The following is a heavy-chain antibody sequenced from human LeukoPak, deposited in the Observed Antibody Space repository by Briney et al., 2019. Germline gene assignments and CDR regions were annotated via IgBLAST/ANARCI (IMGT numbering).Heavy chain of an antibody. Sequence: SVKVSCKASGGTFSSYAISWVRQAPGQGLEWMGRIIPIFGTANCAQKFQGRVTITTDESTSTAYMELSSLRSEDTAVYYCARDPVVVAAWYAFDIWGQGTMVTVSS. J-gene: IGHJ3*02. CDR2: IIPIFGTA. CDR3: ARDPVVVAAWYAFDI. D-gene: IGHD2-15*01. V-gene: IGHV1-69*05. CDR1: GGTFSSYA.